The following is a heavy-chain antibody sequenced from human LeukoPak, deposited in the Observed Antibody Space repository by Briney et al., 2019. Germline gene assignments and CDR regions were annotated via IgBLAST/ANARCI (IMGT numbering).Heavy chain of an antibody. Sequence: GGSLRLSCAASGFTVSSNYMSWVRQAPGKGLGWGSIIYSGGSTYYADSVKGRFTISRDNSKSTLYLQMNNLRAEDTAVYYCARDLLELPKFYYYGMDIWGQGTTVTVSS. CDR1: GFTVSSNY. J-gene: IGHJ6*02. D-gene: IGHD1-26*01. CDR3: ARDLLELPKFYYYGMDI. V-gene: IGHV3-53*01. CDR2: IYSGGST.